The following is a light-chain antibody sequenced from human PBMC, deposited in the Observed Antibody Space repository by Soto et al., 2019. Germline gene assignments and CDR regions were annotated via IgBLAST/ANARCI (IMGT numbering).Light chain of an antibody. J-gene: IGKJ1*01. V-gene: IGKV1-5*03. CDR1: QSIGSW. CDR3: QQYADYSS. CDR2: KAT. Sequence: DIQMTQSPSTLHAAVGDRVTVACRASQSIGSWLAWYQQKPGHAPKLLIYKATTLESDVPSRFSGSGSGTKFTLTIASLQPDDFATYYCQQYADYSSFGQGTRVE.